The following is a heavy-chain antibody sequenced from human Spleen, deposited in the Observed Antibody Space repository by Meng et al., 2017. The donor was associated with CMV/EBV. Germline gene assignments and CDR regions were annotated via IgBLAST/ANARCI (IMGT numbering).Heavy chain of an antibody. CDR3: ARSPGFWSLDY. J-gene: IGHJ4*02. V-gene: IGHV4-4*01. CDR1: GDSISRNLW. CDR2: ISYSGDT. D-gene: IGHD2-8*02. Sequence: LTCAVSGDSISRNLWWSWVRQPPGKGLEWIGGISYSGDTKYNPSLQSRATISSDTTNNRFSLRLNSVTAADTDVYFCARSPGFWSLDYWGRGTLVTVSS.